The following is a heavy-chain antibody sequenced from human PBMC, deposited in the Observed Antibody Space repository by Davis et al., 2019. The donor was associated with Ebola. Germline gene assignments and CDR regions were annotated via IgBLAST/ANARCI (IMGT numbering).Heavy chain of an antibody. J-gene: IGHJ4*02. V-gene: IGHV5-51*01. CDR1: GYSFTSYW. CDR2: IYPGDSDT. Sequence: GESLKISCKGSGYSFTSYWIGWVRQMPGKGLEWMGIIYPGDSDTRYSPSFQGQVTLPADKSISTAYLQWSSLKASDTAMYYCARWGGVAARRFGSWFDYWGQGTLVTVSS. D-gene: IGHD6-6*01. CDR3: ARWGGVAARRFGSWFDY.